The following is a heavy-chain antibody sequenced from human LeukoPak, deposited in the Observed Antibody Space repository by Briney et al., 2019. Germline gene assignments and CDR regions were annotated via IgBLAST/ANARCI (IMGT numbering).Heavy chain of an antibody. D-gene: IGHD6-13*01. J-gene: IGHJ6*03. Sequence: PSETLSLTCTVSGGSISISHYWGWIRQSPGKGLEWIGSIHYSGDTYYNPSLKSRVTISGDSSKNQFSLKLNSVTAADTAVYYCASIRPEQLGHYYYYYMDVWGKGTTVTISS. V-gene: IGHV4-39*01. CDR3: ASIRPEQLGHYYYYYMDV. CDR1: GGSISISHY. CDR2: IHYSGDT.